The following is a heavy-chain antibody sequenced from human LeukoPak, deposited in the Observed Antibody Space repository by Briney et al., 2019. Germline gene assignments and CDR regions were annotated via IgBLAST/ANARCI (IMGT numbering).Heavy chain of an antibody. V-gene: IGHV3-74*01. J-gene: IGHJ4*02. CDR2: IASDGSST. D-gene: IGHD3-16*02. Sequence: PGGSLRLSCAASGFTFSSYWMNWVRQAPGKGLVWVSRIASDGSSTTYADSVKGRFTISRDNSKNTLYLQMNSLRAEDTAVYYCAREQYYDYVWGSYRPRGYYFDYWGQGTLVTVSS. CDR3: AREQYYDYVWGSYRPRGYYFDY. CDR1: GFTFSSYW.